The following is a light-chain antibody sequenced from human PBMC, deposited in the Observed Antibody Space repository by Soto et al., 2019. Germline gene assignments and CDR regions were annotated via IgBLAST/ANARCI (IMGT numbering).Light chain of an antibody. CDR2: DVS. V-gene: IGKV3-20*01. CDR1: QSVSSSY. J-gene: IGKJ1*01. Sequence: EIVLTQSPGTLSLSPGERATLSCRSSQSVSSSYLAWYQQKPGQAPRLLSHDVSSMATGIPDRFSGSGSGTDFTLTISRLEREDFAVYYCQKYGTAPAFGQGTKVEIK. CDR3: QKYGTAPA.